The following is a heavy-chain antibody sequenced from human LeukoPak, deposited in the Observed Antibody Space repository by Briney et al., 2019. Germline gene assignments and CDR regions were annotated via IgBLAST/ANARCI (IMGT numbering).Heavy chain of an antibody. Sequence: ASVKVSCKASGGTFSTYAISWVRQAPGQGLEWLGGITPMFGTTIYAQRFHGRVTITADQFTSTAYMEMSSLRSEDTAVYYCARDRAPRGDYEGGMDVWGKGTTVTISS. J-gene: IGHJ6*03. CDR2: ITPMFGTT. V-gene: IGHV1-69*01. D-gene: IGHD4-17*01. CDR3: ARDRAPRGDYEGGMDV. CDR1: GGTFSTYA.